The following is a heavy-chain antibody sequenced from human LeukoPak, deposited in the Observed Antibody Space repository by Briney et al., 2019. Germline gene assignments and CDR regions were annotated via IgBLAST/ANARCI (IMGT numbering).Heavy chain of an antibody. CDR1: GFTFSNYA. V-gene: IGHV3-23*01. J-gene: IGHJ4*02. CDR2: ISGSGGST. CDR3: ARGWTYVNY. Sequence: PGGSLRLSCAASGFTFSNYAMTWVRQAPGKGLEWVSAISGSGGSTYYADSVKGRFTISRDNSKNTLYLQMNSLTAEDTAVYYCARGWTYVNYWGQGTLVTVSS. D-gene: IGHD3-10*02.